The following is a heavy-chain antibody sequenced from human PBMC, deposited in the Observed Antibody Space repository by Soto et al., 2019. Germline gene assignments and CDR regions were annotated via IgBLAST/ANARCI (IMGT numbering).Heavy chain of an antibody. Sequence: PGGSLRLSCAGSGFIFRNYGMSWVRQAPGKGLEWVSAISGEGTGTYYAVSVKGRFAISRDNSRNTLYLQFSSLRAEDTALYYCVFYDVLTGYDHWGQGTLVTVSS. CDR1: GFIFRNYG. D-gene: IGHD3-9*01. CDR3: VFYDVLTGYDH. CDR2: ISGEGTGT. V-gene: IGHV3-23*01. J-gene: IGHJ5*02.